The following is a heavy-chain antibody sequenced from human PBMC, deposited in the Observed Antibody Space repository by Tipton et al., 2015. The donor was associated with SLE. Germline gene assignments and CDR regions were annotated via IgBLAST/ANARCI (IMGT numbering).Heavy chain of an antibody. CDR3: ARRVQVSGWYYFDY. V-gene: IGHV4-59*11. J-gene: IGHJ4*02. CDR1: GGSISSHY. CDR2: IYYSGST. Sequence: TLSLTCTVSGGSISSHYWSWIRQPPGKGLEWIGYIYYSGSTNYNPSLKSRVTISLDTSKSQFSLKLSSVTAADTALYYCARRVQVSGWYYFDYWGQGTLVTVSS. D-gene: IGHD6-19*01.